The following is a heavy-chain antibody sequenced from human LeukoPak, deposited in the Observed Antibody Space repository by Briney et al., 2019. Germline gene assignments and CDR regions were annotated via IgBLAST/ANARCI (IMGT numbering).Heavy chain of an antibody. CDR2: ISYDGSNK. CDR3: ASSSSWSYYYYYMDV. V-gene: IGHV3-30*03. J-gene: IGHJ6*03. D-gene: IGHD6-13*01. Sequence: GSLRLSCAASGFTFSSYGMHWVRQAPGKGLEWVAVISYDGSNKYYADSVKGRFTISRDNSKNTLYLQMNSLRAEDTAVYYCASSSSWSYYYYYMDVWGRGTTVTVSS. CDR1: GFTFSSYG.